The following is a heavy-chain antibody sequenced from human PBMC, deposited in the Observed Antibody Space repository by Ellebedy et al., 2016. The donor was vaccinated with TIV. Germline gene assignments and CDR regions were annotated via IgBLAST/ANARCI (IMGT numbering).Heavy chain of an antibody. V-gene: IGHV3-23*01. CDR3: AKGRGGGSDSSAPRYYFDS. CDR1: GFTFSSYA. Sequence: GESLKISCAASGFTFSSYAMSWVRQAPGKGLEWVLTISNTGSRTYYADSVEGRFIISRDNSKKTLYLQMNSLRADDTAVYYCAKGRGGGSDSSAPRYYFDSWGLGTLVTVSS. CDR2: ISNTGSRT. D-gene: IGHD3-22*01. J-gene: IGHJ4*02.